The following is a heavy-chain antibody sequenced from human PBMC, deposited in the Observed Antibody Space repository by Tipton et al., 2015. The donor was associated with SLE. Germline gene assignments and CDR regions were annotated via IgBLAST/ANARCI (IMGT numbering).Heavy chain of an antibody. V-gene: IGHV1-46*01. Sequence: QLVQSGAEVKKPGASVKVSCKASGYTFTSYYMHWVRQAPGQGLEWMGIINPSGGSTTYAQKFQGRVTMTRDTSTSTVYMELSSLRSEDTAVYYCAGSGAPRDYYYYYGVDVWGQGTAVTVSS. D-gene: IGHD3-10*01. J-gene: IGHJ6*02. CDR1: GYTFTSYY. CDR2: INPSGGST. CDR3: AGSGAPRDYYYYYGVDV.